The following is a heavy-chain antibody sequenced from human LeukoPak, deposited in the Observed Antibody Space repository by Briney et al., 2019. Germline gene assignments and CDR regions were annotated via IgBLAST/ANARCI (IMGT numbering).Heavy chain of an antibody. D-gene: IGHD5-12*01. CDR1: GFTLSGYW. V-gene: IGHV3-7*01. J-gene: IGHJ4*02. CDR2: LHADGIER. CDR3: ARGGYSFDY. Sequence: GGSLRLSCAASGFTLSGYWMSWVRQAPGKGLEWVARLHADGIERYYVDPVKGRFTISRDNAKNSLHLQMYSLRLDDTAVYYCARGGYSFDYLCQGTLVTVSS.